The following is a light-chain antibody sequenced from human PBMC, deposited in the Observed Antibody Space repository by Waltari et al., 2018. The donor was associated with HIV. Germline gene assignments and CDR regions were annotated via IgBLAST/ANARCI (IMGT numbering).Light chain of an antibody. CDR3: QSFHGITAV. J-gene: IGLJ3*02. CDR1: SGPLASNY. V-gene: IGLV6-57*02. Sequence: NFMLTQPHSVSASPGTTVTISCTGSSGPLASNYVPWYQQRPGSAPTTVIYKDDQRASGVPDLFSGSINSSSNSASLTISGLNTEDEADYYCQSFHGITAVFGGGTKLTVL. CDR2: KDD.